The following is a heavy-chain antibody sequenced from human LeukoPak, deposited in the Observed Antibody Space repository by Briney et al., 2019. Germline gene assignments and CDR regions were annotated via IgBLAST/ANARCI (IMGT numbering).Heavy chain of an antibody. Sequence: PGGSLRLSCAASGFTFSSYSMNWVRQAPGKGLEWVSYISSGSSTIYYADSVKGRFTISRDNAKNSLYLQMNSLRDEDTAVYYCARGPYSGYSSRSAVDAFDIWGQGTMVTVSS. CDR1: GFTFSSYS. D-gene: IGHD6-13*01. J-gene: IGHJ3*02. V-gene: IGHV3-48*02. CDR3: ARGPYSGYSSRSAVDAFDI. CDR2: ISSGSSTI.